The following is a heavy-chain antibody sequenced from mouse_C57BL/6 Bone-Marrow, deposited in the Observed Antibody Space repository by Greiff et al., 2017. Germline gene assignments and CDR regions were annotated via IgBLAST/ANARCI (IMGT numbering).Heavy chain of an antibody. CDR1: GYTFTSYW. Sequence: QVQLQQPGAELVMPGASVKLSCKASGYTFTSYWMHWVKQRPGQGLEWIGEIDPSDSYTNYNQKFKGKSTLTVDKSSSTAYMQRSSLTSEDSAVYYCARLGRFDYWGQGTTLTVSS. J-gene: IGHJ2*01. D-gene: IGHD4-1*01. CDR3: ARLGRFDY. V-gene: IGHV1-69*01. CDR2: IDPSDSYT.